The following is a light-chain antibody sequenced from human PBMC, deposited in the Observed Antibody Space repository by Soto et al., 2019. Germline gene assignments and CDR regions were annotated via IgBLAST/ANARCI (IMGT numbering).Light chain of an antibody. CDR3: QQYGTPGT. Sequence: EILLTQYPGTLSLSPGERATLSCRASQSVSNNYLAWYQQKPGHAPRLLIYGASNRATGIPDRFSGSASGTDFPLTISRLAPEDSAVYYCQQYGTPGTFGHGTKVDIK. CDR1: QSVSNNY. J-gene: IGKJ1*01. CDR2: GAS. V-gene: IGKV3-20*01.